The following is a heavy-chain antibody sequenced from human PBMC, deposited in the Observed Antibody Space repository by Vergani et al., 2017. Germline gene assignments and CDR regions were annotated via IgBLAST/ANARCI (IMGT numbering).Heavy chain of an antibody. J-gene: IGHJ5*02. V-gene: IGHV3-9*02. CDR3: AKDLGTSSGGGWFDP. D-gene: IGHD6-6*01. CDR2: ISWNRNSI. CDR1: GFTSAGYA. Sequence: EVQLEESGGGLVLPGRSLRLSCVASGFTSAGYAMHWVRQAPGKGLEWVSGISWNRNSIGHADSVKGRFTISRDNAKNSRYLQMNSLRAEDTALYYCAKDLGTSSGGGWFDPWGKGTLVPVSS.